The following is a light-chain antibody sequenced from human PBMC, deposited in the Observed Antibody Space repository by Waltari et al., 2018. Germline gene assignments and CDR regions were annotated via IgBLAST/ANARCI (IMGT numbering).Light chain of an antibody. V-gene: IGLV2-11*01. CDR1: SSDVGGYKS. J-gene: IGLJ2*01. Sequence: QSALTQPRSVSGSPGQSVTISCTGTSSDVGGYKSVSWYQQHPGKAPKLMIYDVSERPSGGPDRFSGSKSGNRASLTISGLQAEEEADYYCCSHAGSYVIFGGGTKLTVL. CDR2: DVS. CDR3: CSHAGSYVI.